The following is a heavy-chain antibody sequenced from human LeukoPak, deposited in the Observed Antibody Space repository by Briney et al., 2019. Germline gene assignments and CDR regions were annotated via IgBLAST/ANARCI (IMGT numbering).Heavy chain of an antibody. Sequence: KASETLSLTCTVSGYSISSGYYWGWIRQSPDKGLEWIGSIYHSRATDYNPSRKGRVTISVDTSNNQFSLKVTSVTAADTAVYYCARYLGMAGIAPVDYWGWGTVVSVSS. CDR2: IYHSRAT. D-gene: IGHD6-19*01. J-gene: IGHJ4*02. V-gene: IGHV4-38-2*02. CDR1: GYSISSGYY. CDR3: ARYLGMAGIAPVDY.